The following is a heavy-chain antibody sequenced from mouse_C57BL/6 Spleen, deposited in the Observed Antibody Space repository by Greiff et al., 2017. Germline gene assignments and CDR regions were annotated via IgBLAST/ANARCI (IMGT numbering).Heavy chain of an antibody. CDR3: ARGGYYGSHWYFDV. CDR2: INPNNGGT. CDR1: GYTFTDYN. J-gene: IGHJ1*03. D-gene: IGHD2-3*01. Sequence: VQLQQSGPELVKPGASVKMSCKASGYTFTDYNMHWVKQSHGKSLEWIGYINPNNGGTSYNQKFKGTATLTVNKSSSTAYMELRSLTSEDSAVYYCARGGYYGSHWYFDVWGTGTTVTVSS. V-gene: IGHV1-22*01.